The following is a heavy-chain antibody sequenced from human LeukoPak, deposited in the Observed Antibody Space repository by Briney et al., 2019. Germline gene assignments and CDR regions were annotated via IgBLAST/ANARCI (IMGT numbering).Heavy chain of an antibody. J-gene: IGHJ5*02. Sequence: PSETLSLTCSVSDDSISRSSYYWGWIRQPPGKGLEWIGTFYYSGFTYYNPSLKNRVTISVDTSKNQFSLKLSSVTAEDTAVYYCARRYSSSWGWFDPWGQGTLVTVSS. V-gene: IGHV4-39*01. CDR2: FYYSGFT. CDR1: DDSISRSSYY. CDR3: ARRYSSSWGWFDP. D-gene: IGHD6-13*01.